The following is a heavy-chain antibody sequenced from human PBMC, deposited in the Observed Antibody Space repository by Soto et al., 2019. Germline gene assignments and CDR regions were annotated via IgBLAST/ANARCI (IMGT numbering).Heavy chain of an antibody. V-gene: IGHV1-18*01. CDR2: ISAYNVNT. Sequence: ASVKVSCKASGYTFTSYGISWVRQAPGQGLEWMGWISAYNVNTNYAQKLQGRVTMATDTSTSTAYMELRSLRSDDTAVYYCARGGPSGGSYYNWFDPWGQGTLVTVSS. D-gene: IGHD2-15*01. CDR1: GYTFTSYG. J-gene: IGHJ5*02. CDR3: ARGGPSGGSYYNWFDP.